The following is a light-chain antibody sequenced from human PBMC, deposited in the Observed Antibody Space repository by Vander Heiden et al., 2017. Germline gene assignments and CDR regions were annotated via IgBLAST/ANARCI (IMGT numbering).Light chain of an antibody. CDR3: SAYTSSSTVL. J-gene: IGLJ2*01. CDR2: DVS. Sequence: QSALTQPASVSGPPGQSITISCTATSSDVGGYNYVSWYQQHPGKAPKLMIYDVSTRPSWISNRFSGSKAGNTASLTISGLQAEDEADYYCSAYTSSSTVLFGGGTKLTVL. CDR1: SSDVGGYNY. V-gene: IGLV2-14*03.